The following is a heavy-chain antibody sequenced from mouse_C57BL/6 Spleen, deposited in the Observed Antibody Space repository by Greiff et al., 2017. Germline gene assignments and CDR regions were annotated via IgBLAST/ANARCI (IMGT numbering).Heavy chain of an antibody. CDR1: GYTFTDYY. J-gene: IGHJ2*01. CDR3: AREGDGSKVQNYFDY. CDR2: INPNNGGT. D-gene: IGHD1-1*01. Sequence: EVQLQQSGPELVKPGASVKISCKASGYTFTDYYMNWVKQSHGKSLEWIGDINPNNGGTSYNQKFKGKATLTVDKSSSTAYMERRSLTSEDSAVYYCAREGDGSKVQNYFDYWGQGTTLTVSS. V-gene: IGHV1-26*01.